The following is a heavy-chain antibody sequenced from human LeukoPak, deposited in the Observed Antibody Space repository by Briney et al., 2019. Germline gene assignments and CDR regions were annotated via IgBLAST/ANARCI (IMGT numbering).Heavy chain of an antibody. D-gene: IGHD6-13*01. CDR3: ARTTRYSSSPFDY. Sequence: TLCLTCTVSGGSISSGGYYWSWIRQHPGKGLEWIGYIYYSGSTYYNPSLKSRVTISVDTSKNQFSLKLSSVTAADTAVYYCARTTRYSSSPFDYWGQGTLVPVSS. V-gene: IGHV4-31*03. J-gene: IGHJ4*02. CDR2: IYYSGST. CDR1: GGSISSGGYY.